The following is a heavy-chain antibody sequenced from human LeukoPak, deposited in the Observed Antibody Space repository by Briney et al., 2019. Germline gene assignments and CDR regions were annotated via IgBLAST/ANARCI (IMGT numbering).Heavy chain of an antibody. J-gene: IGHJ3*02. CDR3: ARALPSPLYSGSYAGAFDI. D-gene: IGHD1-26*01. CDR1: GFTVSSYD. Sequence: GGSLTLSCAASGFTVSSYDMNWVRQAPGKGLEWVSSISISGSNIYYADSVKGRFTISRDNAKTSLYLQMNSLRAEDTAVYYCARALPSPLYSGSYAGAFDIWGHGT. CDR2: ISISGSNI. V-gene: IGHV3-21*01.